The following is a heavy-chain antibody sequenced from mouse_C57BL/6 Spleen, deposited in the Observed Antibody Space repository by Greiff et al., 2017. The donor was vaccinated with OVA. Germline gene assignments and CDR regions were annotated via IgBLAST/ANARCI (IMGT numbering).Heavy chain of an antibody. J-gene: IGHJ2*01. CDR1: GFSLTSYG. CDR2: IWSGGST. V-gene: IGHV2-2*01. CDR3: ARKGGTGYGSSALDY. Sequence: VQGVESGPGLVQPSQSLSITCTVSGFSLTSYGVHWVRQSPGKGLEWLGVIWSGGSTDYNAAFISRLSISKDNSKSQVFFKMNSLQADDTAIYYCARKGGTGYGSSALDYWGQGTTLTVSS. D-gene: IGHD1-1*01.